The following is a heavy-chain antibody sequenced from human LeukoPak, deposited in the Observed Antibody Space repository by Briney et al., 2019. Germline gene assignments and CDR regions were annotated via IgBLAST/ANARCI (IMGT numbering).Heavy chain of an antibody. CDR3: ARVAGTLDY. V-gene: IGHV4-59*01. CDR1: GGSISSYY. D-gene: IGHD6-19*01. J-gene: IGHJ4*02. CDR2: IYYSGST. Sequence: SETLSLTCTVSGGSISSYYWSWIRQPPGKGLEWIGYIYYSGSTNYNPSLKSRVTISGDTSKNQFSLQLSSVTAADTAVYYCARVAGTLDYWGQGTLVTVSS.